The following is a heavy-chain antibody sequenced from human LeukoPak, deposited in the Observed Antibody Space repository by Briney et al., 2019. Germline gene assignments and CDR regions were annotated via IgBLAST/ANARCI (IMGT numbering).Heavy chain of an antibody. V-gene: IGHV4-34*01. D-gene: IGHD3-10*01. CDR3: ARGDYGSGAYFDS. Sequence: ASETLSLTCAVYGGSFSGYYWSWIRQPPGKGLEWIGEINHSGSTNYNPSLKSRVTISVDTSKNQFSLKLSSVTAADTAVYYCARGDYGSGAYFDSWGRGTLVTVSS. CDR2: INHSGST. J-gene: IGHJ4*02. CDR1: GGSFSGYY.